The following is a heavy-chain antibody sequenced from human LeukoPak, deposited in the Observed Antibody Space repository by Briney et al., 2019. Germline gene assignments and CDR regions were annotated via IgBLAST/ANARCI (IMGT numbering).Heavy chain of an antibody. J-gene: IGHJ6*02. Sequence: SETLSLTCTVSGGSISSSSYYWGWIRQPPGKGLEWIGSIYYSGSTYYNPSLKSRVTIPVDTSKNQFSLKLSSVTAADTAVYYCARRDYYDSSGSLDYYYGMDVWGQGTTVTVSS. CDR3: ARRDYYDSSGSLDYYYGMDV. CDR2: IYYSGST. CDR1: GGSISSSSYY. V-gene: IGHV4-39*01. D-gene: IGHD3-22*01.